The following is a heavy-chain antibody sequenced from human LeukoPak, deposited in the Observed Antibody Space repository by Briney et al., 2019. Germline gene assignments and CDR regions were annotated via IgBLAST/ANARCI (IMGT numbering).Heavy chain of an antibody. CDR1: GGSISSYY. Sequence: SETLSLTCTVSGGSISSYYWSWIRQPPGKGLEWIGYIYYSGSTNYNPSLKSRVTISVDTSKNQFSLKQSSVTAADTAVYYCAREISWAFDIWGQGTMVTVSS. CDR3: AREISWAFDI. V-gene: IGHV4-59*01. J-gene: IGHJ3*02. CDR2: IYYSGST.